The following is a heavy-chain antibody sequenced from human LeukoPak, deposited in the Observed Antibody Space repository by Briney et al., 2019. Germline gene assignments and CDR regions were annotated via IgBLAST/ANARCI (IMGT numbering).Heavy chain of an antibody. V-gene: IGHV3-23*01. CDR3: GKSSDHFRSGYSPIEN. D-gene: IGHD3-3*01. CDR2: ISGSGGTT. CDR1: GFMFSSYA. Sequence: PGGSLRLSCTASGFMFSSYAMSWVRQAPGKGLEWVSGISGSGGTTYDADFVKGRFTISRDNSKSTLYLQVSSLRAEDTAVYYCGKSSDHFRSGYSPIENWGQGVLVTVSS. J-gene: IGHJ4*02.